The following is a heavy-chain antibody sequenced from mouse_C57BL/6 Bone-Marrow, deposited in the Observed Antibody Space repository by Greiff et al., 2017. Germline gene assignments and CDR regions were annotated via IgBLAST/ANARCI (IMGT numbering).Heavy chain of an antibody. CDR2: IYPGDGGT. CDR1: GYAFSSSW. CDR3: ASQIYYGNPYAMDY. J-gene: IGHJ4*01. D-gene: IGHD2-1*01. Sequence: QVQLQQSGPELVKPGASVKISCKASGYAFSSSWMNWVKQRPGKGLEWIGRIYPGDGGTNYNGKFKGKATLTADKSSSTAYMQLSSLTSEDSAVYFCASQIYYGNPYAMDYWGQGTSVTVSS. V-gene: IGHV1-82*01.